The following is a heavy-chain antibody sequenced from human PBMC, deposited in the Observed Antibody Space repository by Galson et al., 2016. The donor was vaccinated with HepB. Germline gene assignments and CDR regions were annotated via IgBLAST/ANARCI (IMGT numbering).Heavy chain of an antibody. V-gene: IGHV1-69*13. CDR1: GGTFSSYA. D-gene: IGHD3-22*01. Sequence: SVKVSCKASGGTFSSYAISWVRQAPGQGLEWMGGIIPIFGAANYAQKFQGRVTITADESTRTAYMELSSLRSEDTVVYYCATSTHSSGYYPAPVYYYYAMDVWGQGTTVTVSS. J-gene: IGHJ6*02. CDR2: IIPIFGAA. CDR3: ATSTHSSGYYPAPVYYYYAMDV.